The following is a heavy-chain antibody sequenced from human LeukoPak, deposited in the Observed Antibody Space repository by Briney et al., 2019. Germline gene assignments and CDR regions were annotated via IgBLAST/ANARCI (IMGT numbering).Heavy chain of an antibody. CDR3: ARGGSLGY. D-gene: IGHD6-19*01. J-gene: IGHJ4*02. V-gene: IGHV3-48*03. CDR1: GFTFSSYE. Sequence: GGSLRLSCAASGFTFSSYEMTWVRQAPGKGLEWVSKISSSGSAIYYVDSVKGRFTISRDNAKSTLYLQMNSLRAEDTAVYYCARGGSLGYWGQGTLVTVSS. CDR2: ISSSGSAI.